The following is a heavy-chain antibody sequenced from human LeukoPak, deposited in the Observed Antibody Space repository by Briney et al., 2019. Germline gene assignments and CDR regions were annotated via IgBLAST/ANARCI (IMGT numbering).Heavy chain of an antibody. CDR2: ISEDETNK. Sequence: GGSLRPSCAASGFTFSSYAMHWVRQAPGKGLEWVAVISEDETNKYYADSVKGRFTISRENSKNMLYLQMNSLRAEDTAVYYCARPTKVLLGLFDKYWGQGTLVTVSS. CDR3: ARPTKVLLGLFDKY. CDR1: GFTFSSYA. J-gene: IGHJ4*02. D-gene: IGHD3-10*01. V-gene: IGHV3-30-3*01.